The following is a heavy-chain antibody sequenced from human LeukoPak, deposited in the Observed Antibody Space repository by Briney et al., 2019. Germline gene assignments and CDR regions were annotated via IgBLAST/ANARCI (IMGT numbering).Heavy chain of an antibody. V-gene: IGHV4-34*01. CDR2: INHSGST. J-gene: IGHJ4*02. CDR1: GGSFSGYY. D-gene: IGHD3-10*01. CDR3: ASAETMVRGVSGY. Sequence: SETLSLTCAVYGGSFSGYYWSWIRQPPGKGLEWIGEINHSGSTNYNPSLKSRVTISVDTSKNQFSLKLSSVTAADTAVYYCASAETMVRGVSGYWDQGTLVTVSS.